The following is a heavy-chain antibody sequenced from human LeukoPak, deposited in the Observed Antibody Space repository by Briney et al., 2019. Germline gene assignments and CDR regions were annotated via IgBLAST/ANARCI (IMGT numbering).Heavy chain of an antibody. CDR3: AKDGVAVADYYYYYMDV. V-gene: IGHV3-30*18. J-gene: IGHJ6*03. Sequence: GRSLRLSCAASGFTFSSYGMHWVRQAPGKGLEWVAVISYDGSNKYYADSVRGRFTISRDNSKNTLYLQMNSQRAEDTAVYYCAKDGVAVADYYYYYMDVWGKGTTVTVSS. D-gene: IGHD6-19*01. CDR1: GFTFSSYG. CDR2: ISYDGSNK.